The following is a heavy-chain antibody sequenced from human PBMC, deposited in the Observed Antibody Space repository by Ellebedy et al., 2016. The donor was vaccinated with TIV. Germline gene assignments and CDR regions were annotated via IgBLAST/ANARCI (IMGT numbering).Heavy chain of an antibody. J-gene: IGHJ4*02. CDR3: AKVYYYDSSGYPFDY. CDR1: GFTFSSYS. D-gene: IGHD3-22*01. V-gene: IGHV3-21*01. Sequence: GESLKISCAASGFTFSSYSMNWVRQAPGKGLEWVSTISSTSAGTYYADSVKGRFTISRDNAKNTLYLQMNSLRAEDTAVYYCAKVYYYDSSGYPFDYWGQGTLVTVSS. CDR2: ISSTSAGT.